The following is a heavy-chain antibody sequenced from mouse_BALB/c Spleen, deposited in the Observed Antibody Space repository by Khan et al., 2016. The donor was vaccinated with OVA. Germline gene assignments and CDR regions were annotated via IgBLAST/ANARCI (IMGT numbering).Heavy chain of an antibody. V-gene: IGHV9-1*02. D-gene: IGHD6-1*01. CDR1: GYTFTNYG. CDR2: INTYTGQP. Sequence: QIQLVQSGPELKKPGDSVKISCKASGYTFTNYGMNWVKQAPGKGLKWIAGINTYTGQPTYADDFKGRVVLSLETSASTAYLQISTLKNEDVSSCLCARIAASWYSDVWGAGTTVTVSS. CDR3: ARIAASWYSDV. J-gene: IGHJ1*01.